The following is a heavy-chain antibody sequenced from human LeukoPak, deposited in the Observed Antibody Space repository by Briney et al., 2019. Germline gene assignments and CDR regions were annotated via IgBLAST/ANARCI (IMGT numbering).Heavy chain of an antibody. V-gene: IGHV1-2*02. J-gene: IGHJ5*02. CDR2: INPNSGGT. D-gene: IGHD6-6*01. CDR3: AKEYSSSSEAWFDP. CDR1: GYTFTGYY. Sequence: GASVKVSCKASGYTFTGYYMHWVGQAPGQGLEWRGWINPNSGGTKYAQKFQGRGTMTRDTSISTAYMELSRLRSDDTAVYYCAKEYSSSSEAWFDPWGQGTLVTVPS.